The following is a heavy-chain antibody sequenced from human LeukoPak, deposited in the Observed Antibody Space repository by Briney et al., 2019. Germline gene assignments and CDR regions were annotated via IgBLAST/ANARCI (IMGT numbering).Heavy chain of an antibody. CDR3: ARSTTTVLKD. Sequence: SETLSLTCTVSGGSISGYYWSWIRHPPGKGLEWIGYVYYNGNTGYNPSLKGRVTISLDTSKNQFSLILSSVTAADTAVYYCARSTTTVLKDWGQGTLVTVSS. V-gene: IGHV4-59*08. J-gene: IGHJ4*02. CDR2: VYYNGNT. CDR1: GGSISGYY. D-gene: IGHD4-23*01.